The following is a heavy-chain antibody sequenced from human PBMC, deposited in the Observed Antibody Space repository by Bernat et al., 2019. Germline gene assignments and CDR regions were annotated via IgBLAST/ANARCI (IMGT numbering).Heavy chain of an antibody. Sequence: EVRLLESGGGLVQPGGSLRLSCAASGFTFSSHAMNWVRQGPGKGLEWVSRSSESGDRTDYADSVEGRFTISRDNSKNTLYLQMNSLRAEDTAVYHCARESSSSFDYWGQGILVTVSS. CDR1: GFTFSSHA. CDR2: SSESGDRT. J-gene: IGHJ4*02. CDR3: ARESSSSFDY. D-gene: IGHD6-6*01. V-gene: IGHV3-23*01.